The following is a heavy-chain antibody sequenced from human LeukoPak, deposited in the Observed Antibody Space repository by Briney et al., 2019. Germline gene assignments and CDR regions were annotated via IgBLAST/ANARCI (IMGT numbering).Heavy chain of an antibody. CDR1: GFTFSSYS. CDR3: AREENLEERVAYCGGDCAPDYYYYYYMDV. Sequence: PGGSLRLSCAVSGFTFSSYSMNWVRQAPGKGLEWVSSISTSSSYIYYADSVKGRFIISRDNAKNSLYLQMNSLRAEDTAVYYCAREENLEERVAYCGGDCAPDYYYYYYMDVWGKGTTVTVSS. V-gene: IGHV3-21*06. CDR2: ISTSSSYI. J-gene: IGHJ6*03. D-gene: IGHD2-21*02.